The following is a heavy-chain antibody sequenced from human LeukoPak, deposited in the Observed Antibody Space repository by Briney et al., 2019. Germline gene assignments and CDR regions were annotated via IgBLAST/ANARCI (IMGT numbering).Heavy chain of an antibody. V-gene: IGHV4-34*01. Sequence: SETLSLTCAVYGGSFSGYYWSWLRQPPGKGLEWIGEINHSGSTNYNPSLKSRVTISVDTSKNQFSLKLSSVTAADTAVYYCARTSRRDHCYDSSGYQGGNWFDPWGQGTLVTVSS. CDR3: ARTSRRDHCYDSSGYQGGNWFDP. CDR2: INHSGST. J-gene: IGHJ5*02. CDR1: GGSFSGYY. D-gene: IGHD3-22*01.